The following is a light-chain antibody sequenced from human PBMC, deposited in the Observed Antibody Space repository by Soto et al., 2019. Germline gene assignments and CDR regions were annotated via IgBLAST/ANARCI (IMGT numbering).Light chain of an antibody. CDR3: QQNYGTPWT. V-gene: IGKV3-15*01. CDR1: QSVSSK. Sequence: EIVMTQSPATLSVSPGERATLSCRASQSVSSKLAWFQQKPGQAPSLLIYGVSTRATGVPVRFSGSGSGTHFTLPISSLQPEDFATYYCQQNYGTPWTFGQGTKVDIK. J-gene: IGKJ1*01. CDR2: GVS.